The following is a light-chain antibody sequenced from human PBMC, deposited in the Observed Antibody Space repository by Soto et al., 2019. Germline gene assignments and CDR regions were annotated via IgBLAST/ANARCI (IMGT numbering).Light chain of an antibody. CDR2: DAS. CDR3: QQYKNWPT. CDR1: QSIDNK. V-gene: IGKV3-15*01. J-gene: IGKJ1*01. Sequence: MLRSPAVIYMYKWEREKIYCRASQSIDNKLVWYQQKPGQAPRLLIYDASTRATGIPARFSGSGSGTDFTLTISSLEPEDFATYYCQQYKNWPTSGQGT.